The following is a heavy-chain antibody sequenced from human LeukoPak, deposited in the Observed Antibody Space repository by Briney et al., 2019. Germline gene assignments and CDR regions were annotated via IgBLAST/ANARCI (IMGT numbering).Heavy chain of an antibody. CDR3: ATGLPVPAALWAFDI. V-gene: IGHV3-9*01. D-gene: IGHD2-2*01. CDR2: MCWNSGSI. Sequence: PGGSLRLSCAASGFTFDDYAMHWVRQAPGKGLEWLSGMCWNSGSIGYADSVKGRFTISGDNAKNSLYLQINSLRAEDPALYYCATGLPVPAALWAFDIWGQGTMVTVSS. CDR1: GFTFDDYA. J-gene: IGHJ3*02.